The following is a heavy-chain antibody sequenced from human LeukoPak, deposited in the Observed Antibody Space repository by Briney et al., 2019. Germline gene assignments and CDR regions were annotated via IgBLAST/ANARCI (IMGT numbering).Heavy chain of an antibody. CDR2: ISYDGSNK. V-gene: IGHV3-30*18. CDR3: AKKFHGDYPLDY. CDR1: GFTFSSYG. D-gene: IGHD4-17*01. Sequence: GGSLRLSCAASGFTFSSYGMHWVPQAPGKGLEWVAVISYDGSNKYYADSVKGRFTISRDNSKNTLYLQMNSLRAEDTAVYYCAKKFHGDYPLDYWSQGTLVTVSS. J-gene: IGHJ4*02.